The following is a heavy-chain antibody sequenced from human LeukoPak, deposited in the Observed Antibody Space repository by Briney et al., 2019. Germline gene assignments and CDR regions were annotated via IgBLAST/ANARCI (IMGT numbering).Heavy chain of an antibody. V-gene: IGHV3-23*01. J-gene: IGHJ4*02. Sequence: GGSLRLSCAVSGITLSNYGMSWVRQAPGKGLEWVAGISDSGGRTNYADSVKGRFTVSRDNPRNTLYLQMNSLRAEDTAVYFCAKRGVVIRVILVGFHKEAYYFDSWGQGALVTVSP. CDR1: GITLSNYG. CDR3: AKRGVVIRVILVGFHKEAYYFDS. CDR2: ISDSGGRT. D-gene: IGHD2-21*01.